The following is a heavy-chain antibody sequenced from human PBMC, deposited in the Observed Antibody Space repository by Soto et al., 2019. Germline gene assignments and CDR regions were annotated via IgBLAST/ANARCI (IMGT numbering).Heavy chain of an antibody. Sequence: EVQLVESGGGLVKPGGSLRLSCTASGFTFSSYSMNCVRQAPGKGLEWVSSISTRTHYIYYADSVKGRFTISRDDAKKSLYLQMNSLRAEDTDVYYCARGGSGWYSPHYWGQGTLVTVSS. J-gene: IGHJ4*02. CDR2: ISTRTHYI. CDR3: ARGGSGWYSPHY. V-gene: IGHV3-21*01. D-gene: IGHD6-19*01. CDR1: GFTFSSYS.